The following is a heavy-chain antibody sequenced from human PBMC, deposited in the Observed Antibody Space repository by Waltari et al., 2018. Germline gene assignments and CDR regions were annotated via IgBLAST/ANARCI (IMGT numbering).Heavy chain of an antibody. CDR1: GGSFSGYY. D-gene: IGHD3-16*01. J-gene: IGHJ5*02. V-gene: IGHV4-34*01. Sequence: QVQLQQWGAGLLKPSETLSLTCAVYGGSFSGYYWSWIRQPPGKGLEWIGEINHSGSTNYNPSLKSRVTISVDTSKNQFSLKLSSVTAADTAVYYCARDGGIGWFDPWGQGTLVTVSS. CDR2: INHSGST. CDR3: ARDGGIGWFDP.